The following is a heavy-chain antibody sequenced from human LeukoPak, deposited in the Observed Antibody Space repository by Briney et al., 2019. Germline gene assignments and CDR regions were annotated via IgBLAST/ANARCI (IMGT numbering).Heavy chain of an antibody. CDR1: GGSMRSYY. V-gene: IGHV4-59*12. D-gene: IGHD5-18*01. Sequence: SETLSLTCTVSGGSMRSYYWNWIRQPPGKGLEWIGYIYQSGRTYYSPSLKSRVTISVDRSKNQFSLKLSSVTAADTAVYYCAREVGTGMGYWGQGTLVTVSS. CDR2: IYQSGRT. J-gene: IGHJ4*02. CDR3: AREVGTGMGY.